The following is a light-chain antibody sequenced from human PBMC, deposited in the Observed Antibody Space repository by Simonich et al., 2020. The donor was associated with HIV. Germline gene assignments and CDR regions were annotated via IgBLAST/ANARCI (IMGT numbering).Light chain of an antibody. CDR1: QSVSSN. V-gene: IGKV3-15*01. CDR2: GAS. CDR3: QHYNNWPPWT. J-gene: IGKJ1*01. Sequence: EIVMTQSPATLSVSPGERATLSCRASQSVSSNLAWYQQKPGQAPRLLIYGASTRATGIPARFSGSGSGTECTLTINSLQSGDFAVYYCQHYNNWPPWTFGQGTKVEIK.